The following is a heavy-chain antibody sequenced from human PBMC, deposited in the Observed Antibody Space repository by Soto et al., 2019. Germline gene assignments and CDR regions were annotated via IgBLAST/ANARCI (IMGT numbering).Heavy chain of an antibody. CDR2: TYHSGST. J-gene: IGHJ6*02. Sequence: KPSETLSLTCVVSGGSISSGAYSWSWIRQPPGGGLEWIGYTYHSGSTSYNPSLKSRVTISVDRSKNQFSLKLSSVTAADTAVYYCARDGRYYDSTGEEFHYYGLDVWGQGTTVTVSS. CDR3: ARDGRYYDSTGEEFHYYGLDV. V-gene: IGHV4-30-2*01. CDR1: GGSISSGAYS. D-gene: IGHD3-22*01.